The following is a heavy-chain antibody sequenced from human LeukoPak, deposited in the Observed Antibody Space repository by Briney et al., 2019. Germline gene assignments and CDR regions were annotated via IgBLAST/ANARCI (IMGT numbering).Heavy chain of an antibody. V-gene: IGHV3-9*01. J-gene: IGHJ5*02. CDR3: AKGVDSSTWYAFDP. Sequence: GGSLRLSCAASGFTFDDYAMHWVRQVPGKGLEWVSGISWNSGGIGYADSVKGRFTISRDNAKNSLYLQMNSLRTEDTALYYCAKGVDSSTWYAFDPWGQGTLVTVSS. CDR2: ISWNSGGI. CDR1: GFTFDDYA. D-gene: IGHD6-13*01.